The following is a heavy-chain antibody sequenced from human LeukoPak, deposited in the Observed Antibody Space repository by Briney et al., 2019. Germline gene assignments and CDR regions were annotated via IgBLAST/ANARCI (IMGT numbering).Heavy chain of an antibody. V-gene: IGHV3-30*04. CDR3: VRDRFSTTSGRPDY. J-gene: IGHJ4*02. CDR1: GFTFSSYA. CDR2: ISYDGSNK. D-gene: IGHD3-3*02. Sequence: GGSLRLSCTASGFTFSSYAMHWVRQAPGKGLEWVAVISYDGSNKYYADSVKGRFTISRDNSKNTLYLQMNSLRPEDTAVYYCVRDRFSTTSGRPDYWGQGTLVTVSS.